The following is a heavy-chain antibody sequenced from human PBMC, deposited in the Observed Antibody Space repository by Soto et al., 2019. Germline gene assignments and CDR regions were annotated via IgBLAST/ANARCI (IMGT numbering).Heavy chain of an antibody. V-gene: IGHV4-59*01. J-gene: IGHJ3*01. D-gene: IGHD2-21*02. CDR2: IRYSGKT. CDR1: GGSLTNYF. Sequence: QVQLQESGPGLVEPSETLSLTCTVSGGSLTNYFWTWIRQSPGKGLEWIAYIRYSGKTGYNPSLKSRVTISLATPKNQFSLKLTSVTAADTAIYYCARFQYTVVTPFDLWGQGTMVIVSS. CDR3: ARFQYTVVTPFDL.